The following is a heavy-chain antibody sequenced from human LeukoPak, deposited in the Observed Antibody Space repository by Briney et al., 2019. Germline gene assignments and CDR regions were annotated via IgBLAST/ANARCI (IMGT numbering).Heavy chain of an antibody. CDR3: ARPLSNGYFHDSGGYYPYAMDV. D-gene: IGHD3-22*01. J-gene: IGHJ6*02. V-gene: IGHV3-30*09. CDR2: ISYDGSNK. Sequence: GGSLRLSCAASGFTFSTSTMHWVRQAPGKGLEWVAVISYDGSNKFYADSVKGRFAISRENAKNTLYLQMNSLRGYDSAVYYCARPLSNGYFHDSGGYYPYAMDVWGQGTTVTVSS. CDR1: GFTFSTST.